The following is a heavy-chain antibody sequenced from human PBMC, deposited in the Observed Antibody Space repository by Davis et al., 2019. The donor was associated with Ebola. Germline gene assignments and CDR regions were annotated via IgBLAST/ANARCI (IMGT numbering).Heavy chain of an antibody. CDR1: GFTVSSNY. V-gene: IGHV3-53*01. CDR2: IYSGGST. Sequence: GGSLRLSCASSGFTVSSNYMSWVRQAPGKGLEWVSVIYSGGSTDYADSVKGRFTISRDNSKNTLYLQMNSLRAEDTAVYYCARGGGYSSGWDDYWGQGTLVTVSS. D-gene: IGHD6-19*01. CDR3: ARGGGYSSGWDDY. J-gene: IGHJ4*02.